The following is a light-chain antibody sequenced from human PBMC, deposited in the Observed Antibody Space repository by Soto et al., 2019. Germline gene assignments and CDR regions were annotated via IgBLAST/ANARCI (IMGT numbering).Light chain of an antibody. J-gene: IGKJ5*01. V-gene: IGKV1-39*01. CDR1: QPVGNF. CDR3: QQTNNVAVT. CDR2: GAY. Sequence: DIQMTQSPSSLAVSVGDRVTITCRASQPVGNFLNWYQQKPGEAPKLLIFGAYNLHSGVPSSFSGSGSGTAFSLTLSSLLPEDFASYYPQQTNNVAVTFGQGTRLEIK.